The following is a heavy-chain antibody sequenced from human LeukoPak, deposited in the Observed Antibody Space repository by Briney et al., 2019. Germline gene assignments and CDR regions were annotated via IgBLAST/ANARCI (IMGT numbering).Heavy chain of an antibody. CDR3: AKSQYQLLYRWGFDP. D-gene: IGHD2-2*02. CDR1: GFTFSSYW. Sequence: GGSLRLSCAASGFTFSSYWMSWVRQAPGKGLEWVSAISGSGGSTYYADSVKGRFTISRDNSKNTLYLQINSLRAEDTAVYYCAKSQYQLLYRWGFDPWGQGTLVTVSS. CDR2: ISGSGGST. J-gene: IGHJ5*02. V-gene: IGHV3-23*01.